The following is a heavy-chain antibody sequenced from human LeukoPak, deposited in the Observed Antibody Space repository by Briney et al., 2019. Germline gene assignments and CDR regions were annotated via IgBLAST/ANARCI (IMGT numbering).Heavy chain of an antibody. J-gene: IGHJ4*02. D-gene: IGHD3-16*02. CDR1: GGSFSGYY. Sequence: SETLSLTCAVYGGSFSGYYWSWIRQPPGKGLEWIGEINHSGSTNYNPSLKSRVTISVDTSKNQFSLKLSSVTAADTAVYYCARGPQNGGYYDYVRGSYRYTGFDYWGQGTLVTVSS. V-gene: IGHV4-34*01. CDR3: ARGPQNGGYYDYVRGSYRYTGFDY. CDR2: INHSGST.